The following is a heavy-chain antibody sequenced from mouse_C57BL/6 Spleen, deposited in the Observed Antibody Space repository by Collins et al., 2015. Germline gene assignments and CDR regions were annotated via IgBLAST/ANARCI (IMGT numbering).Heavy chain of an antibody. CDR3: ARMGPFDY. Sequence: DYNMHWVKQSHGKSLEWIGYINPNNGGTNYNQKFKGKATLTVNKSSSTAYMELRSLTSEDSAVYYCARMGPFDYWGQGTTLTVSS. CDR2: INPNNGGT. CDR1: DYN. D-gene: IGHD2-3*01. J-gene: IGHJ2*01. V-gene: IGHV1-22*01.